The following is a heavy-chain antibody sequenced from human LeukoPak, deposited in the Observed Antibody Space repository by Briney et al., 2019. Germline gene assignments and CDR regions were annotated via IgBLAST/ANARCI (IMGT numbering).Heavy chain of an antibody. V-gene: IGHV4-59*01. CDR2: IYYSGST. CDR1: GGYLSRYY. J-gene: IGHJ4*02. D-gene: IGHD2-8*01. Sequence: SETLSLTCTVSGGYLSRYYWNWIRQPPGKGLEWIGYIYYSGSTNYNPSLKSRVTISIDTSKNQFSLKLSSVTAADTAVYYCGRDVNGGYWGQGTLVTVSS. CDR3: GRDVNGGY.